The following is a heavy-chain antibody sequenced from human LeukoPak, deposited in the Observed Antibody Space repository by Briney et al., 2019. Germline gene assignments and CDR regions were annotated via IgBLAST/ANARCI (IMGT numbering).Heavy chain of an antibody. CDR1: GGSISSGGYY. V-gene: IGHV4-61*08. CDR2: IYYSGST. CDR3: ARLPFVVNEGSSGPFDP. J-gene: IGHJ5*02. D-gene: IGHD6-19*01. Sequence: SQTLSLTCTVSGGSISSGGYYWSWIRQPPGKGLEWIGYIYYSGSTNYNPSLKSRVTISVDTSKNQFSLKLSSVTAADTAVYYCARLPFVVNEGSSGPFDPWGQGTLVTVSS.